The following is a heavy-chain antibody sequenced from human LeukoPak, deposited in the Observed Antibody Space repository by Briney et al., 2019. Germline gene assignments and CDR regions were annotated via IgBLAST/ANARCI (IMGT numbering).Heavy chain of an antibody. CDR1: GGTFSSYA. J-gene: IGHJ4*02. CDR2: IIPILGIA. V-gene: IGHV1-69*04. CDR3: ARDRWDYYDSSGYPIDY. Sequence: SVKVSCKASGGTFSSYAISWVRQAPGQGLEWMGRIIPILGIANYAQKFQGRVTFTADKSTSTAYMELSSLRSEDTAVYYCARDRWDYYDSSGYPIDYWGQGTLVTVSS. D-gene: IGHD3-22*01.